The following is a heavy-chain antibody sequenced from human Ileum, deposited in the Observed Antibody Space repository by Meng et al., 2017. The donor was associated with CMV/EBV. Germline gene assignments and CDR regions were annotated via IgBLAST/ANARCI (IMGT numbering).Heavy chain of an antibody. D-gene: IGHD2-21*01. J-gene: IGHJ4*02. V-gene: IGHV4-59*01. CDR2: IYYSGRT. Sequence: SETLSLTCSVSGGSISSYYWSWIRQSPGKGLEWIGYIYYSGRTNINPSLSSRVTMSVDTSRKQFSLILRSVTAADTAVYYCAKNGGGANPEIDNWGQGTLVTVSS. CDR1: GGSISSYY. CDR3: AKNGGGANPEIDN.